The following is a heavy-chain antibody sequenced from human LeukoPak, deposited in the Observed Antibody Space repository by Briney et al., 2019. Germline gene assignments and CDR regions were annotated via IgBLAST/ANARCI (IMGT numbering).Heavy chain of an antibody. V-gene: IGHV1-46*01. CDR2: INPSGGST. Sequence: ASVKVSCKASGYTFTSYYMHWVRQAPGQGLEWMGIINPSGGSTSYAQEFQSRVTMTRDMSTSTDYMELSSLRSEDTAVYYCARDNSVEDTAWWFDPWGQGTLVTVSS. J-gene: IGHJ5*02. CDR1: GYTFTSYY. CDR3: ARDNSVEDTAWWFDP. D-gene: IGHD4-23*01.